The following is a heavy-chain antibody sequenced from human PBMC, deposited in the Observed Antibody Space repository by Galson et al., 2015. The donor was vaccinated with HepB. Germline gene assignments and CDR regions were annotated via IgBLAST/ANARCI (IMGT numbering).Heavy chain of an antibody. CDR3: LRLAAFGGVIAD. CDR1: GYSFDTYW. Sequence: SGAEVKNPGESLKISCQGFGYSFDTYWIGWVRQMSGKGLEWMGVIHPGDSDTRYGPSFQGQVTMSVDKSISPAYLHWSSLRASDTAMYYCLRLAAFGGVIADWGQGALVTVSS. V-gene: IGHV5-51*03. CDR2: IHPGDSDT. D-gene: IGHD3-16*02. J-gene: IGHJ4*02.